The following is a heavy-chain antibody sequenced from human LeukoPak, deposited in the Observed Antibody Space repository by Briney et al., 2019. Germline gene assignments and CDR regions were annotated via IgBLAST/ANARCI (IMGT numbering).Heavy chain of an antibody. CDR3: ARIDILTGYYFGGGLDY. CDR2: INHSGST. Sequence: SETLSLTCAVYGGSFSGYYWSWIRQPPGKGLEWIGEINHSGSTNYNPSLKSRVTISVDTSKNQFSLKLSSVTAADTAVYYCARIDILTGYYFGGGLDYWGQGTLVTVSS. J-gene: IGHJ4*02. D-gene: IGHD3-9*01. CDR1: GGSFSGYY. V-gene: IGHV4-34*01.